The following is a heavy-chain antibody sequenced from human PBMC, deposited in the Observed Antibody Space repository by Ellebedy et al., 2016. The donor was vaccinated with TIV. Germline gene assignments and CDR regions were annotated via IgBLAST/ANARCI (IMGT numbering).Heavy chain of an antibody. J-gene: IGHJ6*02. CDR3: AKDQASSPAADYYYVLDV. Sequence: GGSLRLXCAASGFTVRSYAMSWVRQAPGKGLEWVSTISSSGDSTSYADSVRGRFTISRDNSKNTLYLQMNSLRADDTAGYYCAKDQASSPAADYYYVLDVWGQGTTVTVSS. CDR1: GFTVRSYA. CDR2: ISSSGDST. D-gene: IGHD3-10*02. V-gene: IGHV3-23*01.